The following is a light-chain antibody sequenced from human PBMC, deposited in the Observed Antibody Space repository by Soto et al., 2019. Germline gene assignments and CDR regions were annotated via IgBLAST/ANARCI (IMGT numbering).Light chain of an antibody. J-gene: IGKJ1*01. CDR1: QSVSSSY. Sequence: EIVLTQSPGTLSLSPGERATLSCRASQSVSSSYLAWYQQKPGQAPRLLIYRTSNRATGIPDRFSGSGSGTDFTLTISRLEPADFAVYWCQQYDSSPRTFGQGTKVDIK. CDR2: RTS. V-gene: IGKV3-20*01. CDR3: QQYDSSPRT.